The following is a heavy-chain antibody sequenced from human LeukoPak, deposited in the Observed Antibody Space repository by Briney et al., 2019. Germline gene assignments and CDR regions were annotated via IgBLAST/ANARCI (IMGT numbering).Heavy chain of an antibody. Sequence: SQTLSLTCAVSGDSIKNGAYTWSWVRQPPGKGLEWIGDIYHSGSTNYNPSLKSRVTLSVDMSKNQFSLNLSSVTAADTAVYWCARQRTVSTTRGFDIWGQGTMVTVSS. CDR2: IYHSGST. V-gene: IGHV4-30-2*01. CDR1: GDSIKNGAYT. D-gene: IGHD5/OR15-5a*01. CDR3: ARQRTVSTTRGFDI. J-gene: IGHJ3*02.